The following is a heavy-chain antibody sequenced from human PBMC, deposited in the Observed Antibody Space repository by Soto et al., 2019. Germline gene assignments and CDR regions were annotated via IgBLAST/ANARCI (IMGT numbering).Heavy chain of an antibody. D-gene: IGHD5-12*01. J-gene: IGHJ4*02. V-gene: IGHV4-30-2*01. CDR1: GGSISSGGYS. Sequence: SETLSLTCAVSGGSISSGGYSWSWIRQPPGKGLEWIGYIYHSGSTNYNPSLKSRVTISVDTSKNQFSLKLSSVTAADTAVYYCARAGRDGYNRLDYWGQGTLVTVSS. CDR3: ARAGRDGYNRLDY. CDR2: IYHSGST.